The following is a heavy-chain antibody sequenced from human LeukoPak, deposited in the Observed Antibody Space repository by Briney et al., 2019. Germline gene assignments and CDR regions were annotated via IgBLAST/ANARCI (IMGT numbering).Heavy chain of an antibody. Sequence: KSSQTLSLTCAISGDSVSSNSAAWNWIRQSLSRGLEWLGRTYYRSKWYNDYAVSVKSRITINPDTSKNQFSLQLNSVTPEDTAVYYCARCTAMAMYYFDYWGQGTLVTVSS. CDR2: TYYRSKWYN. V-gene: IGHV6-1*01. CDR3: ARCTAMAMYYFDY. CDR1: GDSVSSNSAA. D-gene: IGHD5-18*01. J-gene: IGHJ4*02.